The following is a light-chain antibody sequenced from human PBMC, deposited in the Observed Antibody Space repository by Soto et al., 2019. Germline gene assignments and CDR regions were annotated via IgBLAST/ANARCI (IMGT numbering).Light chain of an antibody. CDR2: DVT. CDR3: CSYAGSYTLV. Sequence: QSALTQPHSVSGSPGQSVTISCAGTSSDVGAYNWVSWYQQHPGKVPKLIIYDVTRRPSGVPDRFSGSKSGNTASLTISGLQADDEADYYCCSYAGSYTLVFGGGTKLTVL. CDR1: SSDVGAYNW. J-gene: IGLJ3*02. V-gene: IGLV2-11*01.